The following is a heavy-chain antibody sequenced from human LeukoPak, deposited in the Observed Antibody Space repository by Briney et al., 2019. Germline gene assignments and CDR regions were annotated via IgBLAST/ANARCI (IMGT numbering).Heavy chain of an antibody. Sequence: ASVKVFCKVSGYTLTELSMHWVRQAPGKGLEWMGGFDPEDGETIYAQKFQGRVTMTEDTSTDTAYMELSSLRSEDTAVYYCARDPWGSFLTGPDYYYYGMDVWGQGTTVTVSS. CDR3: ARDPWGSFLTGPDYYYYGMDV. CDR1: GYTLTELS. D-gene: IGHD3-9*01. J-gene: IGHJ6*02. V-gene: IGHV1-24*01. CDR2: FDPEDGET.